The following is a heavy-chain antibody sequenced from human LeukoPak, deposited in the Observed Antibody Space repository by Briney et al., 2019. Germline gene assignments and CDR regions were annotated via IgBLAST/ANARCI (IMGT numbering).Heavy chain of an antibody. CDR3: ARLGIVVVNNAFDI. Sequence: SETLSLTCTVSGGSISSYYWSWIRQPPGKGLEWIGYVYYSGSTNYNPSLKSRVTISVDTSKNQFSLKLSSVTAADTAVYYCARLGIVVVNNAFDIWGQGTMVTVSS. J-gene: IGHJ3*02. CDR2: VYYSGST. D-gene: IGHD3-22*01. CDR1: GGSISSYY. V-gene: IGHV4-59*08.